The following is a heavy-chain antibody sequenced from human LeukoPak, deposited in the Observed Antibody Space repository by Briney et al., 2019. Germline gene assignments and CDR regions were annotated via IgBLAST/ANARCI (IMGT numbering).Heavy chain of an antibody. Sequence: ASVKLSCKASRHTFTVWHIHWVRQAPGQGLEWMGWINPNSGGTNYAQNFQGRVTMTRDTSVNTLYMELSSLRYDDTAMYYCARGLSGIRAFDIWGQGTMVTVSS. D-gene: IGHD1-26*01. CDR1: RHTFTVWH. J-gene: IGHJ3*02. CDR2: INPNSGGT. CDR3: ARGLSGIRAFDI. V-gene: IGHV1-2*02.